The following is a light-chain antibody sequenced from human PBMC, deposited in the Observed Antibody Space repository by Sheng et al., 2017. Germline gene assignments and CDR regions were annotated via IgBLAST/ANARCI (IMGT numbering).Light chain of an antibody. CDR2: DAS. V-gene: IGKV1-33*01. CDR3: QQYDNLPLT. Sequence: DIQMTQSPSSLSASVGDRVTITCQASQDISNYLNWYQQKPGKAPKLLIYDASNLETGVPSRFSGSGSGTDFTSTISSLQPEDIATYYCQQYDNLPLTFGGWTKVEIK. CDR1: QDISNY. J-gene: IGKJ4*01.